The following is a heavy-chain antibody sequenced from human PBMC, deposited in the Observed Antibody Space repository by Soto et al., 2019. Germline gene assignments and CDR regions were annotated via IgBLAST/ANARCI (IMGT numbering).Heavy chain of an antibody. V-gene: IGHV4-31*03. CDR3: ALIRRGYCFDS. D-gene: IGHD2-15*01. CDR2: IYYSGST. J-gene: IGHJ4*02. Sequence: PSETLSLTCSVSGGSISSGGQYWNWTRLHPGKGLEWIGYIYYSGSTYYNPSLKSRVTISLDTFENQFSLNLSSVTAADTAVYYCALIRRGYCFDSWGQGTLVTVS. CDR1: GGSISSGGQY.